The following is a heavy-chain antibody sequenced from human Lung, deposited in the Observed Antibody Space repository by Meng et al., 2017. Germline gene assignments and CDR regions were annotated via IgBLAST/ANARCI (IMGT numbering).Heavy chain of an antibody. D-gene: IGHD2/OR15-2a*01. CDR2: ISTNTGNP. CDR3: ARGGDFDP. V-gene: IGHV7-4-1*02. CDR1: GYTFTTYT. Sequence: QVQRVQSGSELKKPGALVKVSCKASGYTFTTYTINWVRQAHGRGLDWMGWISTNTGNPTYVQGFTGRFVFSLDTSVSTAYLQISSLEAADTAVYYCARGGDFDPWGQGTLVTVSS. J-gene: IGHJ5*02.